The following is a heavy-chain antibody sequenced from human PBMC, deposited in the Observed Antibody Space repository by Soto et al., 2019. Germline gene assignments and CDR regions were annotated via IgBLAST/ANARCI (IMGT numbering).Heavy chain of an antibody. CDR2: ISGSGGST. D-gene: IGHD3-3*01. Sequence: QPGGSMRLSCAASGFTCSSYAMSWVRQAPGKGLEWVSAISGSGGSTYYADSVKGRFTISRDNSKNTLYLQMNSLRAEDTAVYYCSKTTSGLRFSVLGIGDLFDYWGRGSRVTRAS. CDR1: GFTCSSYA. CDR3: SKTTSGLRFSVLGIGDLFDY. J-gene: IGHJ4*02. V-gene: IGHV3-23*01.